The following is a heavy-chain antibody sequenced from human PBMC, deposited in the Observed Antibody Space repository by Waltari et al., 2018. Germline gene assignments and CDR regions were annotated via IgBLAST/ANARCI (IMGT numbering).Heavy chain of an antibody. CDR1: GYTFKNFD. V-gene: IGHV1-8*01. Sequence: QVQLVQSGAEVKQPGASLKVSCKTSGYTFKNFDINWLRQGPGQRIEWMGWMNPNRGNTGFAQDFQDRLIMTANNAITTAYMELTGLTSDDTAVYYCARGAAPGKGAHWFDPWGQETLVTVSS. CDR3: ARGAAPGKGAHWFDP. CDR2: MNPNRGNT. D-gene: IGHD6-13*01. J-gene: IGHJ5*02.